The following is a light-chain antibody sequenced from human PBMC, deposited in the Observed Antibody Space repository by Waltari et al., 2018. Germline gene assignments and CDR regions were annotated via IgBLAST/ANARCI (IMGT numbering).Light chain of an antibody. Sequence: DVLMTHSPLSLPVTLGQPASISCRSSQSLVHTDGNTYLNWFHQRPGQSPRRLIYNVNNRDSGVPDRFSGSGSGTVFTLKISRVEAEDVGIYYCMQVTYWPYTFGQGTKLEIK. CDR1: QSLVHTDGNTY. V-gene: IGKV2-30*02. J-gene: IGKJ2*01. CDR2: NVN. CDR3: MQVTYWPYT.